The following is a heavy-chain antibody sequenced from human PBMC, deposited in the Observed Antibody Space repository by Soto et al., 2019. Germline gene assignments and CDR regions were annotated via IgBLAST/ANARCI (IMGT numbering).Heavy chain of an antibody. V-gene: IGHV4-34*01. CDR2: INHSGST. CDR1: GGSFSGYY. Sequence: SETLSLTCAVYGGSFSGYYWSWIRQPPGKGLEWIGEINHSGSTNYNPSLKSRVTISVETCKNQFSLKLSYVTAADTAVYYCARQGAGPGIAAAGTRAFDIWGQGTMVTVSS. J-gene: IGHJ3*02. D-gene: IGHD6-13*01. CDR3: ARQGAGPGIAAAGTRAFDI.